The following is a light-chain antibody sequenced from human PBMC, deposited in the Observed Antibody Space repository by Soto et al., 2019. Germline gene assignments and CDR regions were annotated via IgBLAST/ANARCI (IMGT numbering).Light chain of an antibody. J-gene: IGLJ2*01. V-gene: IGLV2-14*01. Sequence: QSALTQPASVSGSPGQSITISCTGTSSDVGSYNYVSWYQQYPGKAPKLMIYDVSNRPSGVSYRFSGSKSGNTASLTISGLHAEDDADYSGSSYTTSSNHVVFGGGTQVTVL. CDR3: SSYTTSSNHVV. CDR1: SSDVGSYNY. CDR2: DVS.